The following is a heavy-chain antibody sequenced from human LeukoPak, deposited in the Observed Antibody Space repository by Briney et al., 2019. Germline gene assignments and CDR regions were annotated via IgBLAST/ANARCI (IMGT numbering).Heavy chain of an antibody. CDR3: AKGGVHGIAAAVAY. Sequence: GGSLRLSCAASGFTFSNAWMSWVRQAPGKGLEWVGRIKSKTDGGTTDYAAPVKGRFTISRDDSKNTLYLQMNSLKTEDTAVYYCAKGGVHGIAAAVAYWGQGTLVTVSS. CDR1: GFTFSNAW. D-gene: IGHD6-13*01. V-gene: IGHV3-15*01. CDR2: IKSKTDGGTT. J-gene: IGHJ4*02.